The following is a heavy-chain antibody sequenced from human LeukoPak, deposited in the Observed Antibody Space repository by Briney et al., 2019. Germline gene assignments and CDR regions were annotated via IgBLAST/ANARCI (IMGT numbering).Heavy chain of an antibody. D-gene: IGHD2-2*01. J-gene: IGHJ6*02. V-gene: IGHV1-46*01. CDR3: ARDQVRYCSSTSCSYYYYYGMDV. Sequence: GASVKVSCTASGYTFTSYYMHWVRQAPGQGLEWMGIINPSGGSTSYAQKFQGRVTMTRDTSTSTVYMELSSLRSEDTAVYYCARDQVRYCSSTSCSYYYYYGMDVWGQGTTVTVSS. CDR2: INPSGGST. CDR1: GYTFTSYY.